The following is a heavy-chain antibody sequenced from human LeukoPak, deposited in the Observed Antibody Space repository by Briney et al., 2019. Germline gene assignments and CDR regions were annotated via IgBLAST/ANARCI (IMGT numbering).Heavy chain of an antibody. CDR1: GFTFSGSA. CDR3: TSPVTDPAYDGFDV. V-gene: IGHV3-73*01. D-gene: IGHD4-17*01. Sequence: GGSLRLSCAASGFTFSGSAMHWVRQASGKGLEGVGRVRSKANSYATVYAASLRGRFTISRDDSQNTAYLQMNSLKTEDTAVYYCTSPVTDPAYDGFDVWGQGTMVTVSS. J-gene: IGHJ3*01. CDR2: VRSKANSYAT.